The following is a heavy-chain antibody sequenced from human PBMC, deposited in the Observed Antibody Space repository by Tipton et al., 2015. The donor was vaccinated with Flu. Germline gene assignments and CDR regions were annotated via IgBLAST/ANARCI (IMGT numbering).Heavy chain of an antibody. J-gene: IGHJ4*02. D-gene: IGHD1-26*01. CDR2: IYTSGST. Sequence: LRLSCTVSDGSVSSGSYYWSWIRQPAGKGLEWIGRIYTSGSTDYNPSLRSRVTISVDMSKIQFSLKLTSVTAADTAVYFCARRGVSELNWGQGILVTVSS. CDR3: ARRGVSELN. V-gene: IGHV4-61*02. CDR1: DGSVSSGSYY.